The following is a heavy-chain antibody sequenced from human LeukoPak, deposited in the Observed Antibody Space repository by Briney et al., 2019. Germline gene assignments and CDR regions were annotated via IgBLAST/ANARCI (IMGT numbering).Heavy chain of an antibody. Sequence: GRSLRLSCAASGFTFDDYAMHWVRQAPGKGLEWVSGISWNSGSIGYADSGKGRFTISRDNAKNSLYLQMNSLRAEDMALYYCAASNWNYPYTIDYWGQGTLVTVSS. CDR3: AASNWNYPYTIDY. J-gene: IGHJ4*02. CDR1: GFTFDDYA. V-gene: IGHV3-9*03. D-gene: IGHD1-7*01. CDR2: ISWNSGSI.